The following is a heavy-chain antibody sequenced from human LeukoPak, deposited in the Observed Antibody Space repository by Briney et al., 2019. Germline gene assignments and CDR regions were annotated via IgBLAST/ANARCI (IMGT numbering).Heavy chain of an antibody. CDR2: ISGSGGST. D-gene: IGHD6-19*01. Sequence: GGSLRLSCAASGFIFSDCGMHWVRQAPGKGLEWVSAISGSGGSTYYADSVKGRFTISRDNSKNTLYLQMNSLRAEDTAVYYCAKDQVGWFFIRDYWGQGTLVTVSS. CDR3: AKDQVGWFFIRDY. V-gene: IGHV3-23*01. J-gene: IGHJ4*02. CDR1: GFIFSDCG.